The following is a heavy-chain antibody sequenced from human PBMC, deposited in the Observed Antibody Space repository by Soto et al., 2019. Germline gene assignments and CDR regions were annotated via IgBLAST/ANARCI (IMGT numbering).Heavy chain of an antibody. J-gene: IGHJ5*01. CDR2: ITNRGTHT. CDR3: TRAHEVAWFDS. V-gene: IGHV3-21*06. Sequence: GGSLRLSCTASGFSFSSYTMNWVRQAPGKGLQWVASITNRGTHTYSADSVKGRFTISRDNDKNSLYLQMNNLRAEDTATYYCTRAHEVAWFDSWGLGTLVTVS. CDR1: GFSFSSYT. D-gene: IGHD2-15*01.